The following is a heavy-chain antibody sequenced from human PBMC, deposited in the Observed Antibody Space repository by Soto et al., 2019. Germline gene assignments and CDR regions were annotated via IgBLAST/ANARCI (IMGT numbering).Heavy chain of an antibody. V-gene: IGHV3-21*01. CDR3: ARDESAGSSIRY. CDR2: ISNSGDYI. Sequence: EVQVVESGGGLVKPGGSLRLSCTASGSTFRTYGMNWVRQAPGKGLEWVSSISNSGDYIYYADSVQGRFTISRDNAKNSLYLQMHSLRAEDTAVYFCARDESAGSSIRYWGQGILVTVSS. D-gene: IGHD2-2*01. CDR1: GSTFRTYG. J-gene: IGHJ4*02.